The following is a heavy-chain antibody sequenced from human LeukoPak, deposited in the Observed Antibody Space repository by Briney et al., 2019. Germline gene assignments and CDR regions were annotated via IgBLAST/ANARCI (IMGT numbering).Heavy chain of an antibody. J-gene: IGHJ6*02. V-gene: IGHV3-21*01. CDR1: GFTFSSYS. CDR2: ISSSRSYI. CDR3: ARMGSSTSPYGMDV. D-gene: IGHD2-2*01. Sequence: GGSLRLSCAASGFTFSSYSMNWVRQAPGKGLEWVSSISSSRSYIYYADSVKGRFTISRDNAKNSLYLQMNSLRAEDTAVYYCARMGSSTSPYGMDVWGQGTTVTVSS.